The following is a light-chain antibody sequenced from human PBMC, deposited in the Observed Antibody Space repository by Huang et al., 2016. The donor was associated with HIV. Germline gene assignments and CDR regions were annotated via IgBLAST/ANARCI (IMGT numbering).Light chain of an antibody. V-gene: IGKV1-39*01. CDR1: QSISSS. J-gene: IGKJ1*01. CDR2: ASS. Sequence: IQMTQSPSSLSASVGDRVTITCRASQSISSSLNWYQQKPGTAPKLLIYASSSLQSGVPSRFSGSGSGTDFTLTISSLQPEDFATYFCQQSYSTRWTFGQGTKVEIK. CDR3: QQSYSTRWT.